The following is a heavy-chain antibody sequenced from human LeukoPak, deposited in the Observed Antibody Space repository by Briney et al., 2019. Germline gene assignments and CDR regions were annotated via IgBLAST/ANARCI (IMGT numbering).Heavy chain of an antibody. CDR1: GGSISSYY. CDR2: IYYSGST. V-gene: IGHV4-59*12. Sequence: SETLSLTCTVSGGSISSYYWSWIRQPPGKGLEWIGYIYYSGSTNYNPSLKSRVTISVDTSKNQFSLKLSSVTAADTAVYYCAGSDVDTAMRIDYWGQGTLVTVSS. CDR3: AGSDVDTAMRIDY. D-gene: IGHD5-18*01. J-gene: IGHJ4*02.